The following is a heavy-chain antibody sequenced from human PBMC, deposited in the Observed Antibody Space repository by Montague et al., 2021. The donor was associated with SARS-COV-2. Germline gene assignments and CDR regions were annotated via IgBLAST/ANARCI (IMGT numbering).Heavy chain of an antibody. Sequence: SETLSLTCTVSGGSISSSGDYRGWYRWPPVRGLEGMGRVWYRGSNDYSPFLKNRVTISLDTFTNQFSLKLSSVTAADTSVYYSAGISGKLVLLWGQGTLVTVSS. J-gene: IGHJ4*02. CDR1: GGSISSSGDY. D-gene: IGHD6-6*01. V-gene: IGHV4-39*07. CDR2: VWYRGSN. CDR3: AGISGKLVLL.